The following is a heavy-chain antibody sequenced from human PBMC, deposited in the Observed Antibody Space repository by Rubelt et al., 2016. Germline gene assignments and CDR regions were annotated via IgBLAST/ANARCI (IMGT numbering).Heavy chain of an antibody. V-gene: IGHV4-30-4*07. CDR2: IYYSGST. CDR3: ARGDRDRRLRLGYH. J-gene: IGHJ4*02. Sequence: QVQLQESGPGLVKPSQTLSLTCAVSGGSISSGGYSWSCIRPPPGKGLEWIGYIYYSGSTYYNPSLKSRVTISVDTSKNQFSLKLSSVTAADTAVYYCARGDRDRRLRLGYHWGQGTLVTVSS. D-gene: IGHD3-16*01. CDR1: GGSISSGGYS.